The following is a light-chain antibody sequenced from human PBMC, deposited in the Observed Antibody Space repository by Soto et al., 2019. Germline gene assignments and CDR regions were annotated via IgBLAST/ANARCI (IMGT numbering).Light chain of an antibody. CDR1: QRISGW. CDR2: DVS. V-gene: IGKV1-5*01. J-gene: IGKJ1*01. CDR3: QQYDSFSVT. Sequence: DIQITQSPSTLSSSVFETFTITCRASQRISGWLAWHQQKPGKAPKLLIYDVSALKRGVPPRFSGSGSGTEFTLTISSLQPEDFATYYCQQYDSFSVTFGQGTKVDIK.